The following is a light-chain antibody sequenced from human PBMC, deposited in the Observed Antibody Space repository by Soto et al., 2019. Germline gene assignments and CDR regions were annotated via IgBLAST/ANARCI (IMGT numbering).Light chain of an antibody. V-gene: IGKV3-15*01. CDR2: GAS. J-gene: IGKJ1*01. CDR3: HEFDCWPQT. Sequence: EIVLTQSPATLSVSPGERVTLSCRASQSARITFAWYQQKPGQAPSILSYGASTRAAGIPARFSGRGSGTEFTLTISSLASEDFAAYDGHEFDCWPQTCGQGTEVDIK. CDR1: QSARIT.